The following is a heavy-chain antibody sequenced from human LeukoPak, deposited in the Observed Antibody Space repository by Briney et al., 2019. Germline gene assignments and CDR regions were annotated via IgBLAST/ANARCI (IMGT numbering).Heavy chain of an antibody. CDR2: ISYDGSNT. D-gene: IGHD6-13*01. V-gene: IGHV3-30*03. J-gene: IGHJ4*02. Sequence: GRSLRLSCAASGFTFSNLGVHWVREAPGKGLEWVAVISYDGSNTKYADSVKGRITISRDNSKNTPYLKMNTLRPEDTAVYYCAMYGSSPTWGQGTLVTVSS. CDR3: AMYGSSPT. CDR1: GFTFSNLG.